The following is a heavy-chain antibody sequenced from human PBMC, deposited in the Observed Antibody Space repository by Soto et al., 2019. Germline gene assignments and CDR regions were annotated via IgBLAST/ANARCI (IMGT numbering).Heavy chain of an antibody. Sequence: QVQLVESGGGVVQPGRSLRLSCAASGFTFRSYGMHWVRQTPTKGLEWVAVIWYDGSRRYYADSVNGRFTISRDDSKNTLYLQINSLRAEDTAVYYCARDSGVVAVDLDYWGKGVLVTVSS. J-gene: IGHJ4*02. CDR1: GFTFRSYG. V-gene: IGHV3-33*01. CDR3: ARDSGVVAVDLDY. D-gene: IGHD3-22*01. CDR2: IWYDGSRR.